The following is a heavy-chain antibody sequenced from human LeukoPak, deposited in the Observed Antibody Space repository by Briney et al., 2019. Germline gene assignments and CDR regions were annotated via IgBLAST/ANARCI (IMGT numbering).Heavy chain of an antibody. CDR1: GFTFSSYA. V-gene: IGHV3-23*01. Sequence: GGSLRLSCAASGFTFSSYAMSWVRQAPGKGLEWVSAISGSGGSTYYADSVKGRFTISRDNSKNTLYLQVNSLRAEDTAVYYCAKAGALIPYAYYYYYMDVWGKGTTVTVSS. CDR3: AKAGALIPYAYYYYYMDV. J-gene: IGHJ6*03. D-gene: IGHD2-2*02. CDR2: ISGSGGST.